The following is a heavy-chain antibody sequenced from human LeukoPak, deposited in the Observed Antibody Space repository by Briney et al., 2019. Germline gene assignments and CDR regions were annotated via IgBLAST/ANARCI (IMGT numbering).Heavy chain of an antibody. D-gene: IGHD2-2*01. CDR1: GYTFTGYY. CDR2: INPNSGGT. Sequence: ASVTVSCKASGYTFTGYYMHWVRQAPGQGLEWMGWINPNSGGTNYAQKFQGRVTMTRDTSISTAYMELSRLRSDDTAVYYCARVYCSSTSCQYYFDYWGQGTLVTVSS. V-gene: IGHV1-2*02. J-gene: IGHJ4*02. CDR3: ARVYCSSTSCQYYFDY.